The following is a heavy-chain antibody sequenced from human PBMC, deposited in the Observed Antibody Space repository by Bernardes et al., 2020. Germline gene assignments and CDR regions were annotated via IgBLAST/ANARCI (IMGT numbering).Heavy chain of an antibody. CDR2: ISSSSSYI. CDR1: GFTFSSYS. J-gene: IGHJ4*02. CDR3: SRAGYCSGGSCPKGTSYFDY. D-gene: IGHD2-15*01. V-gene: IGHV3-21*01. Sequence: GGSLRLSCAASGFTFSSYSMNWVRQAPGKGLEWVSSISSSSSYIYYADSVKGRFTISRDNAKNSLYLQMNSLRAEDTAVYYCSRAGYCSGGSCPKGTSYFDYWGQGTLVTVSS.